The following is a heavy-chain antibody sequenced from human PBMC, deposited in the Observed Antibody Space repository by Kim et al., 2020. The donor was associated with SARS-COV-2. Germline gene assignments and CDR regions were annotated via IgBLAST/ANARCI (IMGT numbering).Heavy chain of an antibody. Sequence: GGSLRLSCAASGFTFSSYAMSWVRQAPGKGLEWVSAISGSGGSTYYADSVKGRFTISRDNSKNTLYLQMNSLRAEDTAVYYCARTEDSSGWWKKNYYYYGMDVWGQGTTVTVSS. CDR1: GFTFSSYA. J-gene: IGHJ6*02. CDR2: ISGSGGST. D-gene: IGHD6-19*01. V-gene: IGHV3-23*01. CDR3: ARTEDSSGWWKKNYYYYGMDV.